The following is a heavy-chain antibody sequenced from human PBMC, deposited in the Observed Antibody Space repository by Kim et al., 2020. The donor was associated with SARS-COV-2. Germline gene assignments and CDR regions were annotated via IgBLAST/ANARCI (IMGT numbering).Heavy chain of an antibody. CDR1: GFTFGNYA. CDR3: VRDGRFYDSSGQVLYYF. J-gene: IGHJ4*01. CDR2: IPGGGGTT. V-gene: IGHV3-23*01. Sequence: GGSLRLSCAASGFTFGNYAMTWVRQAPGKELEWVSAIPGGGGTTYYADSVRGRFTISRDNSRSTLYLYMNSLRADDTAVYYCVRDGRFYDSSGQVLYYF. D-gene: IGHD3-22*01.